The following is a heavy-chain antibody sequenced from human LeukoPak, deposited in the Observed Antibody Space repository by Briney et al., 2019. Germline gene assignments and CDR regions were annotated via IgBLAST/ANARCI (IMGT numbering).Heavy chain of an antibody. Sequence: GGSLRLSCAASGFTFSSYNMNWVRQAPGKGLEWLSYISSTSSTIYYADSVKGRLTISRDNAKNSLYLHMNSLRGEDTAVYYCARGDWGSNFDYWGQGTLVTVFS. CDR1: GFTFSSYN. CDR3: ARGDWGSNFDY. V-gene: IGHV3-48*01. J-gene: IGHJ4*02. D-gene: IGHD7-27*01. CDR2: ISSTSSTI.